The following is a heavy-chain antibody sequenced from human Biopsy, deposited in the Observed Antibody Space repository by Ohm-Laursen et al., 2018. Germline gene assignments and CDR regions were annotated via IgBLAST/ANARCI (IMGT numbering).Heavy chain of an antibody. CDR3: ARLGELHGLWYFDF. CDR2: ISWNGGSI. Sequence: SLRLSCAASGFTFQDHAMHWVRQAPGKGLEWVSGISWNGGSINYAVSVQGRFTISRDNAKNSLYLQMNSLRVEDTALYFCARLGELHGLWYFDFWGQGALVTVSS. J-gene: IGHJ4*02. D-gene: IGHD2-21*01. CDR1: GFTFQDHA. V-gene: IGHV3-9*01.